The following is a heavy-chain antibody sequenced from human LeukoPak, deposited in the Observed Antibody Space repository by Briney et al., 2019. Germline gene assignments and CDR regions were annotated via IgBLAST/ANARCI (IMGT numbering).Heavy chain of an antibody. Sequence: SETLSLTCTVSCGSVSVRNYYCSWIRRSPGNGLEWIGYIHYSGSTVYNPSLKSRVTMSIDTSKNQFSLNLSSVTAADTAVYYCARTGSTGGYWGQGTLVTVSS. J-gene: IGHJ4*02. CDR1: CGSVSVRNYY. V-gene: IGHV4-61*01. CDR3: ARTGSTGGY. D-gene: IGHD1-1*01. CDR2: IHYSGST.